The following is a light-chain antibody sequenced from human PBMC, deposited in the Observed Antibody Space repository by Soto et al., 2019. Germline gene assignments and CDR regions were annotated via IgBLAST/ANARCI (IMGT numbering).Light chain of an antibody. V-gene: IGKV3-15*01. Sequence: EPLMTQSPATLSVSPGERATLSCRASQSGNNNLAWYQQKLGQAPRVLIYGASTRATGIPARFTGSGSGTEFILTITSLQSEDSAVYYCQEYNTWPWTFGQGTKVDIK. CDR3: QEYNTWPWT. CDR1: QSGNNN. J-gene: IGKJ1*01. CDR2: GAS.